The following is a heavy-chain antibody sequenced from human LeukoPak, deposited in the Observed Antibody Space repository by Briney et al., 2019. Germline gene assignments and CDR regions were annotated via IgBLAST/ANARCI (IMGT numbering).Heavy chain of an antibody. V-gene: IGHV3-74*01. D-gene: IGHD2-2*01. CDR2: INTDGTST. CDR1: GFTFSSYW. J-gene: IGHJ4*02. Sequence: GGSLRLSCAASGFTFSSYWMYWVRQAPGKGLVWGSLINTDGTSTNYAGSVKGRFTISRDNAKNSLYLQMNSLRDEDTAVYYCVRDPHIVVVPAARVYYFDYWGQGTLVTVSS. CDR3: VRDPHIVVVPAARVYYFDY.